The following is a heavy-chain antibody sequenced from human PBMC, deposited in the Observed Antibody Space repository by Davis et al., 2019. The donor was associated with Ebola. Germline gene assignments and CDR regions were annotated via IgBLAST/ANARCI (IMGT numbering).Heavy chain of an antibody. CDR3: SRDVEDSAIISYGLDV. CDR2: ISGSSSTV. J-gene: IGHJ6*02. D-gene: IGHD5-12*01. Sequence: PGGSLRLSCAASGFTFSSYGMSWVRQAPGEGLEWVSYISGSSSTVYNADSVKGRFTIPRDNAKNSLYLQMNSLRDEDTAVYYCSRDVEDSAIISYGLDVWGQGTTVTVSS. CDR1: GFTFSSYG. V-gene: IGHV3-48*02.